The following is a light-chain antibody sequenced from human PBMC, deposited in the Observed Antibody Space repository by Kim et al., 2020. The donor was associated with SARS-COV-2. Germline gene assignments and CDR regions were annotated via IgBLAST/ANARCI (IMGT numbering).Light chain of an antibody. Sequence: DIQMTQSPSTLSASVGDRVTITCRASQSISSWLAWYQQKPGKAPNLLIYMASSLESGVPSRFSGSGSGTEFTLTVSSLQPDDFATYYCQQYYNYSWTFGQGTKLEI. CDR3: QQYYNYSWT. J-gene: IGKJ1*01. V-gene: IGKV1-5*03. CDR2: MAS. CDR1: QSISSW.